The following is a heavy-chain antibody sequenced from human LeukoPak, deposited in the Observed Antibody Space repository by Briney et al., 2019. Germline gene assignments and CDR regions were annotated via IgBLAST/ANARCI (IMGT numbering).Heavy chain of an antibody. CDR1: GFTVSNNY. J-gene: IGHJ5*02. D-gene: IGHD1-7*01. CDR3: AKLPSS. CDR2: IYSGGST. Sequence: GGSLRLSCAASGFTVSNNYMTWVRQAPGKGLEWVPVIYSGGSTYYADSVKGRFTISRDNSKDTLYLQMNSLRAEDTAVYYCAKLPSSWGQGTLVTVSS. V-gene: IGHV3-66*02.